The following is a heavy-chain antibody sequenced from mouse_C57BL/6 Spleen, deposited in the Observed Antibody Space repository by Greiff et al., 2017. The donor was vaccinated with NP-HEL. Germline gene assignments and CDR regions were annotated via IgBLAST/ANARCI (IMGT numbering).Heavy chain of an antibody. J-gene: IGHJ1*03. V-gene: IGHV1-81*01. CDR2: IYPRSGNT. CDR1: GYTFTSYG. CDR3: ARSERDYYGCSDV. D-gene: IGHD1-1*01. Sequence: QVQLKESGAELARPGASVKLSCKASGYTFTSYGISWVKQRTGQGLEWIGEIYPRSGNTYYNEKFKGKATLTADKSSSTAYMELRSLTSEDSAVYFCARSERDYYGCSDVWGTGTTVTVSS.